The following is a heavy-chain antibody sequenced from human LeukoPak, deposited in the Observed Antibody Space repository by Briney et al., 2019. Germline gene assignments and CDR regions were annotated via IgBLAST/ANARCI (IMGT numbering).Heavy chain of an antibody. CDR2: IKQDGSEK. V-gene: IGHV3-7*01. D-gene: IGHD2-15*01. CDR1: GITFSTYW. Sequence: PGGSLRLSCAASGITFSTYWMSWVRQAPGKGLEWVANIKQDGSEKYYVDSVKGRFTISRDNAKNSLFLQMNSLRAEDTAVYYCARDESRYCSGGNCYTHDYWGQGTLVTVSS. CDR3: ARDESRYCSGGNCYTHDY. J-gene: IGHJ4*02.